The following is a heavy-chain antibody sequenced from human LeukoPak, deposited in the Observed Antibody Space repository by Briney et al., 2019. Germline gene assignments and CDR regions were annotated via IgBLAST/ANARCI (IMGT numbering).Heavy chain of an antibody. Sequence: GGSLRLSCAASGFTFSTYGMHWVRQAPGRGLEWVAVISYDGTNKYYTDSVKGRFTISRDNSKNTLYLQMNSLRAEDTAVYYCARGVNGAFDIWGQGTVVTVSS. V-gene: IGHV3-33*05. J-gene: IGHJ3*02. CDR3: ARGVNGAFDI. CDR2: ISYDGTNK. CDR1: GFTFSTYG. D-gene: IGHD3-10*01.